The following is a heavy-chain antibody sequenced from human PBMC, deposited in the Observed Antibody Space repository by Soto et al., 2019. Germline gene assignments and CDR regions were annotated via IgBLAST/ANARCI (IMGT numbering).Heavy chain of an antibody. CDR3: ARDPHEYGTSYWFDP. V-gene: IGHV1-18*01. Sequence: GASVKVSCKASGYNFNIYGINWVRQAPGQGLELMGWISAYDVKTTYAENFQGRVTMTTDASTSTAYVELRSLRSDDTAVYYCARDPHEYGTSYWFDPWGQGTLVTVSS. CDR2: ISAYDVKT. D-gene: IGHD3-10*01. J-gene: IGHJ5*02. CDR1: GYNFNIYG.